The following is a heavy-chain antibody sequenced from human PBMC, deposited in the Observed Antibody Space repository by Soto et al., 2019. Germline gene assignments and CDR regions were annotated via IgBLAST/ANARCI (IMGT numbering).Heavy chain of an antibody. CDR1: GFTFSGSS. CDR2: IKQGENEK. CDR3: ARNRANLDL. V-gene: IGHV3-7*05. D-gene: IGHD2-8*01. J-gene: IGHJ5*02. Sequence: PGGSLRLSCSASGFTFSGSSMTWVRQAPGKGLEWVANIKQGENEKYYVDSVKGRFTISRDNARNSLYLQMNSLRVEDTAMYYCARNRANLDLWGQGALVTVSS.